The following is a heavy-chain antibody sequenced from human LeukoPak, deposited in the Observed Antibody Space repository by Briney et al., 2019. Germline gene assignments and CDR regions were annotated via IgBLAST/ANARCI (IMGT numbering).Heavy chain of an antibody. Sequence: ASVKVSCKASGYTFTGYCMHWVRQAPGQGLEWMGWINPKSAGTNYAQKFQGRVTMTRDMSTSTVYMELSGLRSEDTAMYYCARASRGEQLAGLDYWGQGTLVTVSS. CDR2: INPKSAGT. V-gene: IGHV1-2*02. D-gene: IGHD6-6*01. CDR1: GYTFTGYC. J-gene: IGHJ4*02. CDR3: ARASRGEQLAGLDY.